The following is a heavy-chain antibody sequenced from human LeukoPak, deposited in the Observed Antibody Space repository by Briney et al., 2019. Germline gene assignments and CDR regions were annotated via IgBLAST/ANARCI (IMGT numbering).Heavy chain of an antibody. CDR1: GFTFSNYA. CDR2: IRGSGGST. Sequence: GGSLRLSCAASGFTFSNYAMSWVRQAPGKGLEWVSGIRGSGGSTDYADSVKGRFTISRDNPKNTLYLQMNSLRAEDTAVYYCAKDPPYEISGYWLDPWGKGTLVTVSS. D-gene: IGHD3-22*01. CDR3: AKDPPYEISGYWLDP. V-gene: IGHV3-23*01. J-gene: IGHJ5*02.